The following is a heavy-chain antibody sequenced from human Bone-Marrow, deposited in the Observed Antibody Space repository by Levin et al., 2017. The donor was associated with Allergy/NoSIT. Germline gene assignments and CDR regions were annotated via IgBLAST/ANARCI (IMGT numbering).Heavy chain of an antibody. V-gene: IGHV3-11*06. CDR2: ISDSRSYT. CDR3: ARVSPGDAYDI. Sequence: GGSLRLSCVASGFTFSDYYMTWIRQAPGKGLEWVSYISDSRSYTKYADSVKGRFTISRDNAKNSLFLLMNSLRAEDTALYYCARVSPGDAYDIWGQGTMVTVSS. J-gene: IGHJ3*02. CDR1: GFTFSDYY.